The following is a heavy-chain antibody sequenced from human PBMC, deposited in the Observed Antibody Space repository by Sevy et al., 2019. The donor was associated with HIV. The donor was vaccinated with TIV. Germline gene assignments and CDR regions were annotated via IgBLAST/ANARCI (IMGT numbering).Heavy chain of an antibody. CDR2: ISGSGGST. Sequence: GGSLRLSCAASGFTFSSYAMSWVRQAPGKGLEWVSAISGSGGSTYYADSVKGRFTISRDNSKNTLYLQMNSLRAEDTAVYYXAKVELEYNXXVYFXXXXXGTLVTVSS. CDR1: GFTFSSYA. J-gene: IGHJ4*01. CDR3: AKVELEYNXXVYFXX. V-gene: IGHV3-23*01. D-gene: IGHD1-1*01.